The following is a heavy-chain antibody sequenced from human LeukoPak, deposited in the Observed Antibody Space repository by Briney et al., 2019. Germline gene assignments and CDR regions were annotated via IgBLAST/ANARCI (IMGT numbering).Heavy chain of an antibody. D-gene: IGHD2-2*01. CDR1: GRTFSSYA. Sequence: SVGVPYKACGRTFSSYAIWWARQAPAQGLEWMVGIPPIFGTAKYAQKFQGRDTITADESTSTAYMELSSLRTEDTAVYYRARTPEIVVVPAAPGGGPYYYYGMDVWGKGTTVTVSS. J-gene: IGHJ6*04. CDR3: ARTPEIVVVPAAPGGGPYYYYGMDV. CDR2: IPPIFGTA. V-gene: IGHV1-69*01.